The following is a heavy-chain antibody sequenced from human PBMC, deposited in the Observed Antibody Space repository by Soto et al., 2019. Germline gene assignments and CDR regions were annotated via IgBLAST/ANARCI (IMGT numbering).Heavy chain of an antibody. Sequence: QVQLQQWGAGLLKPSETLSLTCAVYGGSFSGYYWSWIRQPPGKGLEWIGEINHSGSTNYNPSLKRRVTISVDTSKNQFSLKLSSVTAADTAVYYCARAGYSSTWYLPFDSWGQGTLVTVS. CDR1: GGSFSGYY. CDR3: ARAGYSSTWYLPFDS. V-gene: IGHV4-34*01. CDR2: INHSGST. J-gene: IGHJ4*02. D-gene: IGHD6-13*01.